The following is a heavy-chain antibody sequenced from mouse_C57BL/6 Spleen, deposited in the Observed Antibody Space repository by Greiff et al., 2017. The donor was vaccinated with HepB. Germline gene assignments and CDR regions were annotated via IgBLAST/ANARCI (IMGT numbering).Heavy chain of an antibody. Sequence: QVQLKQSGPELVKPGASVKISCKASGYAFSSSWMNWVKQRPGKGLEWIGRIYPGDGDTNYNGKFKGKATLTADKSSSTAYMQLSSLTSEDSAVYFCARSQYYGGGDYWGQGTSVTVSS. V-gene: IGHV1-82*01. J-gene: IGHJ4*01. D-gene: IGHD1-1*01. CDR3: ARSQYYGGGDY. CDR2: IYPGDGDT. CDR1: GYAFSSSW.